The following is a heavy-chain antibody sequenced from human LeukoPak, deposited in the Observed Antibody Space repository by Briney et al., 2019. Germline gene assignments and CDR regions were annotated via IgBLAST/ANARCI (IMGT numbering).Heavy chain of an antibody. CDR1: GGSFSGYY. D-gene: IGHD3-10*01. Sequence: SETLSLTCAVYGGSFSGYYWSWIRQPPGKGLEWIGEIKHSGSTNYNPSLKRRVTISVDTSKNQFSLKLSSVTAADTAVYYCAREGAQRRRPYGSGSYYSPFDYWGQGTLVTVSS. CDR3: AREGAQRRRPYGSGSYYSPFDY. V-gene: IGHV4-34*01. J-gene: IGHJ4*02. CDR2: IKHSGST.